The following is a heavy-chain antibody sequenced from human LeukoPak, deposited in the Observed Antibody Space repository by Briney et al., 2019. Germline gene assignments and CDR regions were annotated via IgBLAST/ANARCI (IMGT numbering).Heavy chain of an antibody. CDR1: GYTFTSYG. Sequence: GASVKVSFKASGYTFTSYGISWVRQAPGQGLEWMGWISAYNGNTNYAQKLQGRVTMTTDTSTSTAYTELRSLRSDDTAVYYCARDRIPWFGEWYGMDVWGQGTTVTVSS. J-gene: IGHJ6*02. CDR2: ISAYNGNT. D-gene: IGHD3-10*01. V-gene: IGHV1-18*01. CDR3: ARDRIPWFGEWYGMDV.